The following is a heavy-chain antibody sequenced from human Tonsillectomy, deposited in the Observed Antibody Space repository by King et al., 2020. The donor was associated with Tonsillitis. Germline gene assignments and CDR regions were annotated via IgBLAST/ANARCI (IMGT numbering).Heavy chain of an antibody. CDR3: AREIRNYYDSSGYYWGYFDY. CDR2: IKQDGSEK. J-gene: IGHJ4*02. V-gene: IGHV3-7*01. D-gene: IGHD3-22*01. CDR1: GFTFSSYW. Sequence: VQLVESGGGLVQPGGSLRLSCAASGFTFSSYWMSWVRQAPGKGLEWVANIKQDGSEKDYVDSVKGRFTISRDNAKNSLYLQMNSLRAEDTAVYYCAREIRNYYDSSGYYWGYFDYWGQGTLVTVSS.